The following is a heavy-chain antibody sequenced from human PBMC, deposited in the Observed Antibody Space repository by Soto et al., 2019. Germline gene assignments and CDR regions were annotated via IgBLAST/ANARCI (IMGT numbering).Heavy chain of an antibody. CDR3: ARVNEHYSYYYGMDV. CDR1: GYIFTDYY. Sequence: ASVKVSCKASGYIFTDYYIHWVRQAPGQGLEWLGWINPNSGGTDYARTFRGRVTMSRDTSISTAYMDLSGLVPADTAVYFCARVNEHYSYYYGMDVWGQGTTVTVSS. J-gene: IGHJ6*02. V-gene: IGHV1-2*02. CDR2: INPNSGGT. D-gene: IGHD1-1*01.